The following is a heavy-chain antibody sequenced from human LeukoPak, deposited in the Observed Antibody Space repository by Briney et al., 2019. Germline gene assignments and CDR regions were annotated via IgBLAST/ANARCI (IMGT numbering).Heavy chain of an antibody. CDR3: AKDSDHCSGGSCSGWYNWFDP. CDR1: GFTFSSYE. V-gene: IGHV3-23*01. D-gene: IGHD2-15*01. Sequence: GGSLRLSCAASGFTFSSYEMNWVRQAPGKGLEWVSAISGSGGSTYYADSVKGRFTISRDNSKNTLYLQMNSLRAEDTAVYYCAKDSDHCSGGSCSGWYNWFDPWGQGTLVTVSS. CDR2: ISGSGGST. J-gene: IGHJ5*02.